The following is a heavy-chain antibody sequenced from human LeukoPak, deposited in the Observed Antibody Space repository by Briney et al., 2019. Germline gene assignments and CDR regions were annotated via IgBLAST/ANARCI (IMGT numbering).Heavy chain of an antibody. D-gene: IGHD5-12*01. V-gene: IGHV4-39*07. CDR1: GDSISSSSYY. CDR2: IYYSGST. Sequence: SETLSLTCTVSGDSISSSSYYWGWIRQPPGKGLEWIGSIYYSGSTYYNPSLKSRVTISVDTSKNQFSLKLSSVTAADTAVYYCARDDSGYDDPLYYYYYYMDVWGKGTTVTVSS. J-gene: IGHJ6*03. CDR3: ARDDSGYDDPLYYYYYYMDV.